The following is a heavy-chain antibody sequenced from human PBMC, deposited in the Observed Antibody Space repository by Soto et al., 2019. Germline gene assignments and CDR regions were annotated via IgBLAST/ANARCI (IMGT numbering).Heavy chain of an antibody. Sequence: GGSLRLSCAASGFTFSTYGMHWVRQAPDKGLEWVAVISYDGSNKFYADSVKGRFTISRDNSKNTLYLQMNSLRAEDTAVYYCAKDAGSPRPFDYWGQGTLVTVSS. D-gene: IGHD6-19*01. CDR3: AKDAGSPRPFDY. CDR2: ISYDGSNK. J-gene: IGHJ4*02. CDR1: GFTFSTYG. V-gene: IGHV3-30*18.